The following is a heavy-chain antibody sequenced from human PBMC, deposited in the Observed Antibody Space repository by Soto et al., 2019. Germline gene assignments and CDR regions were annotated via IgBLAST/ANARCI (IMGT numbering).Heavy chain of an antibody. CDR2: ISGSGDRT. V-gene: IGHV3-23*01. Sequence: GGSLRLSCVASGFTFSNYAMSWVRQAPGKGLEWVAGISGSGDRTYYADSVEGRFTISRDNSENTLNLQLNSLRGDDTALYYCAKDRARLRFSWDSSGYYGTVFWGPGTLVTVSS. J-gene: IGHJ4*02. CDR1: GFTFSNYA. D-gene: IGHD6-19*01. CDR3: AKDRARLRFSWDSSGYYGTVF.